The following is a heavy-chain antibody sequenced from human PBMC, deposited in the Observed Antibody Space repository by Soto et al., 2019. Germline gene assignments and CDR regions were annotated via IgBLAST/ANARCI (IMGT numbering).Heavy chain of an antibody. CDR2: ISQSGSS. Sequence: SETLSLTCTVSGDSISTDYWSWIRQSSGKGLEFIGYISQSGSSHYNPSLKSRVTISVDKSKNQFSLRMSSVTAADTAVYYCASRTDNGLDFWGQGTLGTVSS. V-gene: IGHV4-59*12. CDR1: GDSISTDY. D-gene: IGHD4-17*01. CDR3: ASRTDNGLDF. J-gene: IGHJ4*02.